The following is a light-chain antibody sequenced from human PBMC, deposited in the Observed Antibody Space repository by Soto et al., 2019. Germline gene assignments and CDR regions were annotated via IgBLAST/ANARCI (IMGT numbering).Light chain of an antibody. CDR2: EAS. Sequence: IVLKKSPATLSVSQGESATLSCRASQTVRSDYLAWYRQSPGQPPRLLLFEASNRAPGIPDRFSGSGSGTDFTLTIRRLEPEDFAVYYCQQYGTSSTFGQGTKVDIK. J-gene: IGKJ1*01. CDR1: QTVRSDY. CDR3: QQYGTSST. V-gene: IGKV3-20*01.